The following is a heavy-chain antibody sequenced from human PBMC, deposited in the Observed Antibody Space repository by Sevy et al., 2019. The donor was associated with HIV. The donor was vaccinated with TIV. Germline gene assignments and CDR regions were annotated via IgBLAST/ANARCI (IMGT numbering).Heavy chain of an antibody. V-gene: IGHV4-61*01. CDR1: GGSVSSDTYY. CDR3: ARVGGLTDYGMDV. D-gene: IGHD1-26*01. CDR2: IYYSGTT. Sequence: SETLSLTCTVSGGSVSSDTYYWSWIRQPPGKGLECFGYIYYSGTTNYNPSLKSRVTISGDTSKNQFSLKLTSVTAADTALYYCARVGGLTDYGMDVWGQGTTVTVSS. J-gene: IGHJ6*01.